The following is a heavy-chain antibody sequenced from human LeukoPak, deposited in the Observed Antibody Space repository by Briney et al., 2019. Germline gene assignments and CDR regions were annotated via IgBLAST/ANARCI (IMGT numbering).Heavy chain of an antibody. Sequence: GRSLRLSCAASGFTFSSYGMHWVRQAPGKGLEWVAVIWYDGSNKYYADSVKGRFTISRDNSKNTLYLQMNSLRAEDTAVYYCARDVDGYDIYFDYWGQGTLVTVSS. J-gene: IGHJ4*02. D-gene: IGHD5-12*01. CDR2: IWYDGSNK. CDR3: ARDVDGYDIYFDY. V-gene: IGHV3-33*01. CDR1: GFTFSSYG.